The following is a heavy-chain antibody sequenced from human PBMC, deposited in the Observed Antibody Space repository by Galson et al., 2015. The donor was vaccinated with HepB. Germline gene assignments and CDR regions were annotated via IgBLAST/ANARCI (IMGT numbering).Heavy chain of an antibody. J-gene: IGHJ6*02. CDR3: ARARRGLWGGNGMNV. CDR1: GYTFTGYY. Sequence: SVKVSCKASGYTFTGYYMHWVRQAPGQGLEWMGWINPNSGGTNYAQKFQGWVTMARDTSISTAYMELSRLRSDDTAVYYCARARRGLWGGNGMNVWGQGTTVTVSS. D-gene: IGHD3-16*01. V-gene: IGHV1-2*04. CDR2: INPNSGGT.